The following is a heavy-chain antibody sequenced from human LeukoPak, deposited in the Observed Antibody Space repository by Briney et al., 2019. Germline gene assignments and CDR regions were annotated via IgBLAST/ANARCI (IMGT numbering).Heavy chain of an antibody. D-gene: IGHD6-13*01. CDR3: ARVRLYSSSVRGIVWFDP. Sequence: SETLSLTCTVSGGSISSSSYYWGWIRQPPGKGLEWIGEINHSGSTNYNPSLKSRVTISVDTSKNQFSLKLSSVTAADTAVYYCARVRLYSSSVRGIVWFDPWGQGTLVTVSS. CDR2: INHSGST. V-gene: IGHV4-39*07. J-gene: IGHJ5*02. CDR1: GGSISSSSYY.